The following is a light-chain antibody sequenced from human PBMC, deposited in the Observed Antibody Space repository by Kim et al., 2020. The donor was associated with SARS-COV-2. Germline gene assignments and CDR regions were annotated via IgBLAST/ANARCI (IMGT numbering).Light chain of an antibody. CDR2: GAS. J-gene: IGKJ1*01. CDR1: QSITSNY. Sequence: SPGERATLSCRASQSITSNYLTWYQQKPGQAPRLLIYGASNRATGISDRFSGSGSGTDFTLTISRLEPEDSAVYYCLQYVSSLWTFGPGTKVDIK. V-gene: IGKV3-20*01. CDR3: LQYVSSLWT.